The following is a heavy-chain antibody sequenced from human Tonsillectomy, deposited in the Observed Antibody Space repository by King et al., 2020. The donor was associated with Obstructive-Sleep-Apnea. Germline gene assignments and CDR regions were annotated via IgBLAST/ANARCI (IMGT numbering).Heavy chain of an antibody. CDR2: ITPFNGNT. V-gene: IGHV1-45*02. Sequence: QLVQSGAEVKKTGSSVKVSCKASGYTFTYRFLHWVRQAPGQALERMGWITPFNGNTNYAQKFQDRLTITRDRSMNTADMELSSLRSEDTAMYYCARSGGNSDDAFDIWGQGTMVTVSS. D-gene: IGHD4-23*01. CDR3: ARSGGNSDDAFDI. CDR1: GYTFTYRF. J-gene: IGHJ3*02.